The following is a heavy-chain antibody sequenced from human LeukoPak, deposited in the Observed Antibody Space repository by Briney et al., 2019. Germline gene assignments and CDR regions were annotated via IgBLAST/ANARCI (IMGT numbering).Heavy chain of an antibody. D-gene: IGHD3-22*01. J-gene: IGHJ3*02. CDR1: GFTFSSYS. CDR3: ARASTWVPGKDSSGYYYPYAFDI. CDR2: ISSSSSYI. Sequence: GGSLRLSCAASGFTFSSYSMNWVRQAPGKGLKWVSSISSSSSYIYYADSVKGRFTTSRDNSKNTLYLQVNNLRGEDTAVYHCARASTWVPGKDSSGYYYPYAFDIWGQGTMVTVSS. V-gene: IGHV3-21*01.